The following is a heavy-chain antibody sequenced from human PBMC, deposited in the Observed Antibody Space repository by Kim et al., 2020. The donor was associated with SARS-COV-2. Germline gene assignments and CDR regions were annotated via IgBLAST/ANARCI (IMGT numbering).Heavy chain of an antibody. J-gene: IGHJ5*02. CDR3: ARDRPINHRGWFDP. CDR2: IYTSGST. Sequence: SETLSLTCTVSGGSISSYYWSWIRQPAGKGLEWIGRIYTSGSTNYNPSLKSRVTMSVDTSKNQFSLKLSSVTAADTAVYYCARDRPINHRGWFDPWGQGTLVTVSS. V-gene: IGHV4-4*07. D-gene: IGHD5-12*01. CDR1: GGSISSYY.